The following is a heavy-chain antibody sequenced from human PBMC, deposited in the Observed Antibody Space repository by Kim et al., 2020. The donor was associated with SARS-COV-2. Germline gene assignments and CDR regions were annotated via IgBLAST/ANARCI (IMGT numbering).Heavy chain of an antibody. V-gene: IGHV1-2*02. Sequence: ASVKVSCKASGYTFTGYYMHWVRQAPGQGLEWMGWINPNSGGTNYAQKFQGRVTMTRDTSISTAYMELSRLRSDDTAVYYCASGGGVPAALYPLDYWGQGTLVTVSS. D-gene: IGHD2-2*01. CDR1: GYTFTGYY. CDR3: ASGGGVPAALYPLDY. J-gene: IGHJ4*02. CDR2: INPNSGGT.